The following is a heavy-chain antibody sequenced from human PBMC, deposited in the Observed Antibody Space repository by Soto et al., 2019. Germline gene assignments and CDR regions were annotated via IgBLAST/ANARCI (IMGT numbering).Heavy chain of an antibody. CDR3: ARDKGYNWNGGGVNWFDP. D-gene: IGHD1-20*01. CDR1: GGSISGYY. Sequence: SETLSLTCTVSGGSISGYYWSWIRQPPGKGLEWIGYIYYSGSTNYNPSLKSRVTMSVDTSKNQFSLKLSSVTAADTAVYYCARDKGYNWNGGGVNWFDPWGQGTLVTVSS. V-gene: IGHV4-59*01. CDR2: IYYSGST. J-gene: IGHJ5*02.